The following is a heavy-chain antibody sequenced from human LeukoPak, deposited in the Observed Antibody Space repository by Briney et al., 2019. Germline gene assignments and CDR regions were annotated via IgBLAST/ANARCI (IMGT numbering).Heavy chain of an antibody. D-gene: IGHD3-3*01. CDR3: ARTPFTPDFWSGYWGNQDPYYMDV. J-gene: IGHJ6*03. Sequence: ASVKVSCKASGGTFSSYAISWVRQAPGQGLEWMGRIIPILGIANYAQKFQGRVTITTDESTSTAYMELSSLRSEDTAVYYCARTPFTPDFWSGYWGNQDPYYMDVWGKGTTVTVSS. CDR2: IIPILGIA. CDR1: GGTFSSYA. V-gene: IGHV1-69*04.